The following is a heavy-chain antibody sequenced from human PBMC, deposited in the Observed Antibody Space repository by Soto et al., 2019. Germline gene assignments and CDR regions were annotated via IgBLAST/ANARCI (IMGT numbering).Heavy chain of an antibody. CDR2: ISGSGGST. V-gene: IGHV3-23*01. CDR1: GFTFSSYA. CDR3: AKDVAYYEGWSGYYTPGMDG. D-gene: IGHD3-3*01. J-gene: IGHJ6*02. Sequence: GVSLILSCAASGFTFSSYAMSWVRQAPGKGLEWVSAISGSGGSTYYADSVKGRFTISRDNSKNTLYLQMNSLRAEDTSVYYCAKDVAYYEGWSGYYTPGMDGWCQGPSVTV.